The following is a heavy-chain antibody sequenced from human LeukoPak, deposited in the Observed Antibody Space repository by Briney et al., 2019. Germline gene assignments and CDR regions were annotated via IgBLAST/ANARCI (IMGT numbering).Heavy chain of an antibody. CDR3: ASYGMIVAYFDY. V-gene: IGHV4-39*07. CDR2: INHSGST. D-gene: IGHD3-22*01. J-gene: IGHJ4*02. Sequence: PSETLSLTCTVSGGSISSSSYYWGWIRQPPGKGLEWIGEINHSGSTNYNPSLKSRVTISVDTSKNQFSLKLSSVTAADTAVYYCASYGMIVAYFDYWGQGTLVTVSS. CDR1: GGSISSSSYY.